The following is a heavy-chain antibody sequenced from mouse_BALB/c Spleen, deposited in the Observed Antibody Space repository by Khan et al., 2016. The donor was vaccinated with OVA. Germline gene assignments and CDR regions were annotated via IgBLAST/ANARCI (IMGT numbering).Heavy chain of an antibody. CDR1: GFKIIDTY. J-gene: IGHJ2*01. Sequence: IQLVQSGAELVKPGASVKLSCTASGFKIIDTYMHWVKQRPEQGLDWIGRIDPANGNTKYDPKFQGKASITADTSSNTAYLQLSSLTSEDTAVFYCALISYGNYIYFDYWGQGTTLTVSS. V-gene: IGHV14-3*02. CDR3: ALISYGNYIYFDY. D-gene: IGHD2-1*01. CDR2: IDPANGNT.